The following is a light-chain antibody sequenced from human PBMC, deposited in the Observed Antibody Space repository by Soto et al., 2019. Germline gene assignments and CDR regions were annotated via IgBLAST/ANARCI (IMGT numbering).Light chain of an antibody. CDR1: QSINSRS. CDR3: QQYGSSPPT. V-gene: IGKV3-20*01. J-gene: IGKJ1*01. Sequence: DIVLTQSPGTLSLSPGERATLSCWASQSINSRSLAWYQQKPGQAPRLLIYGASSRATGIPDRFSGSGSGTDFTLTISRLEPEDFAVYYCQQYGSSPPTFGQGTKVDIK. CDR2: GAS.